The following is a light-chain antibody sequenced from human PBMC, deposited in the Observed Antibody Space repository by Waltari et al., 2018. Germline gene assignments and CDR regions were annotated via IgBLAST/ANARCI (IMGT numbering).Light chain of an antibody. CDR2: DAS. V-gene: IGKV3-20*01. Sequence: CRASQSVSSSYLAWYQQKPGQAPRLLIYDASSRATGIPDRFSGSGSGTDFTLTISRLEPEDFAVYYCQQYGSSPYTFGQGTKLEIK. CDR3: QQYGSSPYT. CDR1: QSVSSSY. J-gene: IGKJ2*01.